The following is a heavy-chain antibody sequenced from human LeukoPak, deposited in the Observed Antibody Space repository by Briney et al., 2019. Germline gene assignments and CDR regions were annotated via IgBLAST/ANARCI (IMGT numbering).Heavy chain of an antibody. J-gene: IGHJ4*02. CDR1: GFTFSTYN. V-gene: IGHV3-48*01. CDR2: ISSGSSTI. Sequence: GGSLRLSCAASGFTFSTYNMNWLRQAPGKGLEWVSYISSGSSTIFYADSVKGRFTISRDNAKTSLNLQMNSLRAEDTAVYYCGGAPPWGSYCFDYGGQGPRVPVSS. CDR3: GGAPPWGSYCFDY. D-gene: IGHD3-16*01.